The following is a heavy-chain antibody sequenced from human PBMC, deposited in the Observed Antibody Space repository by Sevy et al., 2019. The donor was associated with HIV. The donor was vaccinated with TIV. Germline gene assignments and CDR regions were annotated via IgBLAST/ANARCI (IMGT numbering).Heavy chain of an antibody. D-gene: IGHD5-18*01. CDR1: GFTFSDSW. Sequence: GGSLRLSCVASGFTFSDSWMTWVRQAPGKGLERIAFINEDGGRVGYVDAVRGRFTISRENTKNSLYLQMNSLRAEDTAVYFCARDRAYSALDYWGQGTLVTVSS. V-gene: IGHV3-7*01. J-gene: IGHJ4*02. CDR3: ARDRAYSALDY. CDR2: INEDGGRV.